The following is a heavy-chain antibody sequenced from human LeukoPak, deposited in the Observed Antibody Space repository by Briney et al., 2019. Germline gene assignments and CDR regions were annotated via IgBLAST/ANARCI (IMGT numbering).Heavy chain of an antibody. CDR2: ISSSSSYI. D-gene: IGHD6-19*01. J-gene: IGHJ4*02. CDR1: GFTFSSYS. CDR3: ARSIEQWLGDDY. Sequence: PGGSLRLSCAASGFTFSSYSMNWVRQAPGKGLEWVSSISSSSSYIYYADSVKGRFTISRDNAKNSLYLQMNSLRAEDTAVYYCARSIEQWLGDDYWGQGTLVTVSS. V-gene: IGHV3-21*01.